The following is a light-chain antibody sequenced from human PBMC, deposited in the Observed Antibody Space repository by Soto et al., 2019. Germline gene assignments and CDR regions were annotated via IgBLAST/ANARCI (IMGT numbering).Light chain of an antibody. V-gene: IGKV3D-15*01. CDR2: GAT. Sequence: EIVMTQSPATLSVSPWEVATLSCRASQSVSSSLAWYQQKPGQAPRLFIYGATTRATGIPGRFSGSGSGTEFTLTISSLQYEDFAVYYCQQHDNWPRTFGQGTKVEIK. J-gene: IGKJ1*01. CDR3: QQHDNWPRT. CDR1: QSVSSS.